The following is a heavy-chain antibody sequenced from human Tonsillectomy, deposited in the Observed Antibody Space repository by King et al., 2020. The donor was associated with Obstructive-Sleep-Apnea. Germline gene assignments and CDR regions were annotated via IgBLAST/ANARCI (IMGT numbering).Heavy chain of an antibody. CDR3: ARGGTYGDFAGYV. Sequence: VQLVQSGAEVKKPGASVKVSCKASGYTFMTYDINWIRQAPGQGLEWMGWMNPKSGSTGYSMKFQGRVTMTRDTSTNTAYMELSSLTSGDTAVYYCARGGTYGDFAGYVWGQGSLVIVSS. V-gene: IGHV1-8*01. J-gene: IGHJ4*02. CDR2: MNPKSGST. CDR1: GYTFMTYD. D-gene: IGHD2-21*02.